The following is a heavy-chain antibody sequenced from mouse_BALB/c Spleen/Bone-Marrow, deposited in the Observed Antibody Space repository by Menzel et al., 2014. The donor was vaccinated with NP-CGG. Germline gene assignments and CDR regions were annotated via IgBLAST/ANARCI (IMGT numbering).Heavy chain of an antibody. V-gene: IGHV1-54*01. CDR1: GHAFTNYL. Sequence: VQLQQSGAELVRPGTSVKVSCKASGHAFTNYLLEWVKQRPGQGLEWIGVINPGSGGTKYNEKFKGKATLTVDKSSSTASMQLSSLTSDDSAVYFCARRNRDYYAMDYWGQGTSVPVSS. CDR2: INPGSGGT. J-gene: IGHJ4*01. CDR3: ARRNRDYYAMDY.